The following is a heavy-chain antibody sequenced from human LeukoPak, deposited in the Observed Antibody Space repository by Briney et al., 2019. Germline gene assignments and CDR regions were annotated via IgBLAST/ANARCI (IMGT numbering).Heavy chain of an antibody. CDR1: GGSISSSNFY. CDR3: ARFNSGSYQQYFDY. V-gene: IGHV4-39*07. Sequence: SETLSLTCTVSGGSISSSNFYWGWIRQPPGKGLECIGSIYYSGSTYYNPSLKSRVTISIDTSKNQFSLKLSSVTAADTAVYYCARFNSGSYQQYFDYWGQGTLVTVSS. J-gene: IGHJ4*02. D-gene: IGHD1-26*01. CDR2: IYYSGST.